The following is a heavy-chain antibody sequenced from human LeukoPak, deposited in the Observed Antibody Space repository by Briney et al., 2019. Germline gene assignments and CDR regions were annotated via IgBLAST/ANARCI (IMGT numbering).Heavy chain of an antibody. CDR3: ARDFNY. Sequence: SETLSLTCTVSGGSISSSSHYWGWIRQPPGRGLEWIGSSYYSGSTYYNPSLKSRVTISVDTSKNQFSLKLSSVTAADTAVYYCARDFNYWGQGTLVTVSS. V-gene: IGHV4-39*02. J-gene: IGHJ4*02. CDR2: SYYSGST. CDR1: GGSISSSSHY.